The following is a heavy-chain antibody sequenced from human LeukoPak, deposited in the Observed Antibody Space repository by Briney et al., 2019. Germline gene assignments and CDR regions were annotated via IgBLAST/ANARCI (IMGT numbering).Heavy chain of an antibody. V-gene: IGHV3-74*01. CDR3: AKDSGSGYSLVAGPYFDY. D-gene: IGHD3-22*01. J-gene: IGHJ4*02. CDR1: GFTFSSYW. CDR2: INSDGSST. Sequence: PGGSLRLSCAASGFTFSSYWMHWVRQAPGKGLVWVSRINSDGSSTSYADSVKGRFTISRDNAKNSLYLQMNSLRAEDMALYYCAKDSGSGYSLVAGPYFDYWGQGTLVTVSS.